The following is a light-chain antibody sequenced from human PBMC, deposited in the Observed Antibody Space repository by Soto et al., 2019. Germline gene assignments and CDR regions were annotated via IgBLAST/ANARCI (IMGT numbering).Light chain of an antibody. V-gene: IGKV3-20*01. CDR1: QSVSSSH. CDR3: QQYNNWPQT. CDR2: SAS. J-gene: IGKJ1*01. Sequence: EIVLTQSPGTLSLSPGERATLSCRASQSVSSSHLAWYQQKPGQAPRLLIYSASSRATGIPDRFSGSGSGTDFTLTISRLEPEDFAVYYCQQYNNWPQTFGQGTKVDIK.